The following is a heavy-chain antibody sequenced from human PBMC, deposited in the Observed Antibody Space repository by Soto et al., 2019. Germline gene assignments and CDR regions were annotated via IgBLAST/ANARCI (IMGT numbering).Heavy chain of an antibody. Sequence: PSETLSLTCTVSGGSISSSSYYWGWIRQPPGKGLEWIGSIYYSGSTYYNPSLKSRVTISVDTSKNQFSLKLSSVTAADTAVYYCARLSHQWLVPYFDYWGQGTLVTVSS. CDR2: IYYSGST. CDR3: ARLSHQWLVPYFDY. J-gene: IGHJ4*02. CDR1: GGSISSSSYY. V-gene: IGHV4-39*01. D-gene: IGHD6-19*01.